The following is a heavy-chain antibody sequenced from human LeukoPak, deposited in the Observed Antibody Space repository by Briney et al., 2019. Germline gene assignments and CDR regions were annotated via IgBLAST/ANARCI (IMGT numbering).Heavy chain of an antibody. Sequence: PGRSLRLSCAGSGFTFSTYAMHWVRQAPGKGLEWVALFSYDGSTQRYADSVKGRFTISRDNSKNTLYLQMNSLRAEDTAVYYCAKRASGSGTSLYYFDYWGQGTLVTVSS. CDR2: FSYDGSTQ. CDR3: AKRASGSGTSLYYFDY. D-gene: IGHD3-10*01. J-gene: IGHJ4*02. CDR1: GFTFSTYA. V-gene: IGHV3-30-3*02.